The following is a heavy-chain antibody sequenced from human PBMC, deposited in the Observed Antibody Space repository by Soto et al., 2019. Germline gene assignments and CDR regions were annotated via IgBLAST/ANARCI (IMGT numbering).Heavy chain of an antibody. V-gene: IGHV3-33*01. J-gene: IGHJ6*02. CDR3: ARVELTGTTFYYYGMDV. Sequence: GGSLRLSCAASGFTFSSYGMHWVRQAQGKGLEWVAVIWYDGSNKYYADSVKGRFTISRDNSKNTLYLQMNSLRAEDTAVYYCARVELTGTTFYYYGMDVWGQGTTVTVSS. CDR1: GFTFSSYG. CDR2: IWYDGSNK. D-gene: IGHD1-7*01.